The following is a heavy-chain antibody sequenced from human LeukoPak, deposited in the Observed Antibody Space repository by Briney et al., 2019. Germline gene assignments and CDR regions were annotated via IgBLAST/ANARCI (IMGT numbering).Heavy chain of an antibody. J-gene: IGHJ4*02. CDR1: GFTVSSNY. V-gene: IGHV3-66*01. CDR3: AMATWVGGLAY. D-gene: IGHD1-26*01. Sequence: GGSLRLSCAASGFTVSSNYMSWVRQAPGKGLEWVSVIYRGGSTYYADSVKGRFTISRDNSKNTLYLQMNNLRAEDTAVYYCAMATWVGGLAYWGQGTLVTVSS. CDR2: IYRGGST.